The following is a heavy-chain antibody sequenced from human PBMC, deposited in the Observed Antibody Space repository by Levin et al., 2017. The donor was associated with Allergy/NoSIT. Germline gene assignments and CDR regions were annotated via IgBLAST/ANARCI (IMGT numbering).Heavy chain of an antibody. CDR2: IYYSGST. V-gene: IGHV4-59*01. CDR3: ARDHGGNWFDP. Sequence: SETLSLTCTVSGGSISSYYWSWIRQPPGKGLEWIGYIYYSGSTNYNPSLKSRVTISVDTSKNQFSLKLSSVTAADTAVYYCARDHGGNWFDPWGQGTLVTVSS. CDR1: GGSISSYY. J-gene: IGHJ5*02. D-gene: IGHD2-15*01.